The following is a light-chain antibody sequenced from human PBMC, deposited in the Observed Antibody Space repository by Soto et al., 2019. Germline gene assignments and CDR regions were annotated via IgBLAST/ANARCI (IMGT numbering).Light chain of an antibody. Sequence: EIVLTQSPATLSLSPEERATLSCRASQSVSSYLAWYQQKPGQAPRLLLYDASNRATGIPARFSGSGSGTDFTLTISSLVPEDFAVYYCQQRSNWPPRFTFGPGTKVDIK. CDR2: DAS. J-gene: IGKJ3*01. V-gene: IGKV3-11*01. CDR3: QQRSNWPPRFT. CDR1: QSVSSY.